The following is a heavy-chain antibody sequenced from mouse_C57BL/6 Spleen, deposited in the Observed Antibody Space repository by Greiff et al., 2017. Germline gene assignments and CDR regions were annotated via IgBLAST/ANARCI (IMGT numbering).Heavy chain of an antibody. CDR3: ARKDDYDAWFAC. J-gene: IGHJ3*01. D-gene: IGHD2-4*01. V-gene: IGHV2-2*01. CDR2: IWSGGRT. CDR1: GFSLTSYG. Sequence: VQLQQSGPGLVQPSQSLSITCTVSGFSLTSYGVHWVRQSPGKGLEWLGVIWSGGRTDYNAAFISRLSIRKDNSKSQVFFKMNSLQADDTAIYYCARKDDYDAWFACWGQGTLVTVSA.